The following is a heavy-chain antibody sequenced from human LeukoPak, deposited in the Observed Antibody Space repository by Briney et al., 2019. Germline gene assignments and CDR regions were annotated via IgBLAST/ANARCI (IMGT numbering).Heavy chain of an antibody. CDR1: GYSISSGYY. V-gene: IGHV4-38-2*02. D-gene: IGHD6-13*01. CDR2: IYHSGST. Sequence: PSETLSLTCTVSGYSISSGYYWGWIRQPPGKGLEWIGSIYHSGSTYYNPSLKSRVTISVDTSKNQFSLKLSSVTAADTAVYYCARVGYSSSLGTYFFDYWGQGTLVTVSS. CDR3: ARVGYSSSLGTYFFDY. J-gene: IGHJ4*02.